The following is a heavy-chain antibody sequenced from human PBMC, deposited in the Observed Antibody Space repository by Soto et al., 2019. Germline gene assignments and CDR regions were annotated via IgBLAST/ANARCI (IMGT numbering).Heavy chain of an antibody. CDR2: INPNSGGT. D-gene: IGHD3-3*01. CDR1: GYTFTGYY. J-gene: IGHJ6*02. Sequence: ASVKVSCKASGYTFTGYYMHWVRQAPGQGLEWMGWINPNSGGTNYAQKFQGWVTMTRDTSINTAYMELSRLRSDDTAVYYCARDRGRRFLEWLGSYGMDVWGQGTTVTVSS. CDR3: ARDRGRRFLEWLGSYGMDV. V-gene: IGHV1-2*04.